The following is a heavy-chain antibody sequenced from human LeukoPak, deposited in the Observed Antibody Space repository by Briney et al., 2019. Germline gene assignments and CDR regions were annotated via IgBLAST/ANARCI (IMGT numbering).Heavy chain of an antibody. J-gene: IGHJ4*02. CDR2: IYYSGST. V-gene: IGHV4-61*01. D-gene: IGHD2-21*02. CDR3: ARVKGVGYCGGDCYPYFDY. CDR1: GGSVSSDSYY. Sequence: SETLSLTCTVSGGSVSSDSYYWSWIRQPPGKGLEWIGYIYYSGSTNYNPSLKSRVTISVDTSKNQFSLKLSSVTAADTAVYYCARVKGVGYCGGDCYPYFDYWGQGTLVTVSS.